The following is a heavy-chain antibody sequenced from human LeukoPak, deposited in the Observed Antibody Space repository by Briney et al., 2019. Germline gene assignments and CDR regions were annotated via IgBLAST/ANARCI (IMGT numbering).Heavy chain of an antibody. V-gene: IGHV3-7*01. D-gene: IGHD2-2*01. Sequence: GGSLRLSCAASGFTFSSYWMSWVRQAPGKGLEGVANVKQVGSEKYYVDPVKGRFTISRDNAKNSLYLQMNSLRAEDTAVYYCARRRGYCSSTSCSHYYFDYWGQGTLVTVSS. CDR3: ARRRGYCSSTSCSHYYFDY. CDR2: VKQVGSEK. CDR1: GFTFSSYW. J-gene: IGHJ4*02.